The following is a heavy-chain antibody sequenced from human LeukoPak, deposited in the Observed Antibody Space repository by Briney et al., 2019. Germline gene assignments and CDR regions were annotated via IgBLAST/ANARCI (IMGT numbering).Heavy chain of an antibody. D-gene: IGHD3-10*01. CDR2: ISGGGGST. CDR3: AKVANHYYGSGSSPYYFDY. J-gene: IGHJ4*02. CDR1: GFTFSSYG. V-gene: IGHV3-23*01. Sequence: GGSLRLSCAASGFTFSSYGMSWVRQAPGKGLEWVSAISGGGGSTYYADSVKGRFTISRDNSKNTLYLQMNSLRAEDTAVYYCAKVANHYYGSGSSPYYFDYWGQGTLVTVSS.